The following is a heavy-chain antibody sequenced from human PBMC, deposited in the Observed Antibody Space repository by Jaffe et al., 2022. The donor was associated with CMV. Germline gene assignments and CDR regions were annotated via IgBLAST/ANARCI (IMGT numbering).Heavy chain of an antibody. J-gene: IGHJ6*03. CDR1: GFSLSTSGVG. CDR3: AHSTNERGYSYGLYYYYYYYMDV. V-gene: IGHV2-5*02. CDR2: IYWDDDK. D-gene: IGHD5-18*01. Sequence: QITLKESGPTLVKPTQTLTLTCTFSGFSLSTSGVGVGWIRQPPGKALEWLALIYWDDDKRYSPSLKSRLTITKDTSKNQVVLTMTNMDPVDTATYYCAHSTNERGYSYGLYYYYYYYMDVWGKGTTVTVSS.